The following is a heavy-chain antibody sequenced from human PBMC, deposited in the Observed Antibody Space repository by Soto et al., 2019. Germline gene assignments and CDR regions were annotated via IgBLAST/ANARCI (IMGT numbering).Heavy chain of an antibody. Sequence: GGSLRLSCAASGFTFSNYVMHWVRQAPGKGLEWVALIWYDGSNQYYGDSVKGRFTISRDISKNTLYLQMHSLRAEDTAVYYCARVSSLRGYSGYDHWGQGTLVTVSS. J-gene: IGHJ5*02. CDR3: ARVSSLRGYSGYDH. D-gene: IGHD5-12*01. CDR2: IWYDGSNQ. CDR1: GFTFSNYV. V-gene: IGHV3-33*01.